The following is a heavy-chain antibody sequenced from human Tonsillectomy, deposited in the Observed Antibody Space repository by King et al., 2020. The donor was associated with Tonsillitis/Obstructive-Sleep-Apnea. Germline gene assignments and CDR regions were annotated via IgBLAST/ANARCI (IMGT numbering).Heavy chain of an antibody. CDR1: GFTFSSYA. Sequence: VQLVESGGGFVQPGGSLRLSCAASGFTFSSYAMSWVRQAPGKGLEWVSAISGSGGSTYYADSVKGRFTISRDNSKNTLYLQMNSLGDGDTAVYDCGNIPKEDDFLSGYFTYVTASDYRGQGTLVTVSS. V-gene: IGHV3-23*04. CDR2: ISGSGGST. D-gene: IGHD3-3*01. J-gene: IGHJ4*02. CDR3: GNIPKEDDFLSGYFTYVTASDY.